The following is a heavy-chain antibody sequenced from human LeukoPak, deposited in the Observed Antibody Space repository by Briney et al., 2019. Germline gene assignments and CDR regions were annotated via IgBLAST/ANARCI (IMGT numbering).Heavy chain of an antibody. CDR2: ISAYNGNT. CDR3: ARDSDRPTYYYGSGSYYDGDY. D-gene: IGHD3-10*01. V-gene: IGHV1-18*01. J-gene: IGHJ4*02. Sequence: ASVKVSCKASGYTFTSYGISWVRQAPGQGLEWMGWISAYNGNTSYAQKLQGRVTMTTDTSTSTAYMELGSLRSDDTAVYYCARDSDRPTYYYGSGSYYDGDYWGQGTLVTVSS. CDR1: GYTFTSYG.